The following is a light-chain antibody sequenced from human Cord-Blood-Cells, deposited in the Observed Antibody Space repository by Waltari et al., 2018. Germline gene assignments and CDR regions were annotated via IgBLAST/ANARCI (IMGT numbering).Light chain of an antibody. Sequence: QSALTQPRSVSGSPGQSVTISCTGTSRDCGGYNYVSWYHQHPGKAPKLMIYDVSKRPSGVPDRFSGSKSGNTASLTISGLQAEDEADYYCCSYAGSYTWVFGGGTKLTVL. CDR1: SRDCGGYNY. CDR2: DVS. J-gene: IGLJ3*02. CDR3: CSYAGSYTWV. V-gene: IGLV2-11*01.